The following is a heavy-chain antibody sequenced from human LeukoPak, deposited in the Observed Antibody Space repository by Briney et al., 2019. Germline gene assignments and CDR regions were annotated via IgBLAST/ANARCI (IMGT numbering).Heavy chain of an antibody. V-gene: IGHV3-7*01. Sequence: GGFLRLSCAASGFAFSNYWMSWVRQAPGKGLEWVANIHTYGSEKNHADSVKGRFTISRDNAKNSLYLEMNSLRVEDTAVYYCARQRDYYNSWGQGIQVTASS. D-gene: IGHD6-25*01. CDR3: ARQRDYYNS. J-gene: IGHJ4*02. CDR2: IHTYGSEK. CDR1: GFAFSNYW.